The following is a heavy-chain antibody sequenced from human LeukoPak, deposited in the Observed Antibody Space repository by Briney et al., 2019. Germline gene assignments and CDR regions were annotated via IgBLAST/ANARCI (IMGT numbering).Heavy chain of an antibody. CDR1: GGSFSGYY. V-gene: IGHV4-34*01. D-gene: IGHD2/OR15-2a*01. J-gene: IGHJ4*02. CDR3: AKDGTSYYYIYY. Sequence: SETLSLTCAVYGGSFSGYYWSWIRQPPGKGLEGIGEINHSGSTNYNPSLKSRVTISVDTSKNQFSLKLSSVTAADTAVYYCAKDGTSYYYIYYWGQGTLVTVPS. CDR2: INHSGST.